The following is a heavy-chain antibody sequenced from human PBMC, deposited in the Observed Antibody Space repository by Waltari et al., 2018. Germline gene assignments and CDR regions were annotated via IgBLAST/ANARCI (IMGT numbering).Heavy chain of an antibody. CDR2: IINDGSVF. D-gene: IGHD1-7*01. CDR1: GFNFSNYC. J-gene: IGHJ4*02. V-gene: IGHV3-74*01. CDR3: LNYDFDS. Sequence: DVQVVESGGGLVRPGGSLRLYCIGPGFNFSNYCIPWVRQAPGVGPVWAELIINDGSVFNYAASVKGRFSISRDNAKSTVYLQMNNLRGEDTALYHCLNYDFDSWGQGTLVTVSS.